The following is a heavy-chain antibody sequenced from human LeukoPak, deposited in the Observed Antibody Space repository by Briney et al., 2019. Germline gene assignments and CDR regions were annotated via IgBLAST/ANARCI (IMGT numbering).Heavy chain of an antibody. V-gene: IGHV4-34*01. Sequence: SETLSLTCAVYGGSFSGYYWSWIRQPPGKGLEWIGEINHSGSTNYNPSLKSRVTISVDTSKNQFSLKLSSVTAADTAVYYCARDRRRPIDSVTDYGVDYWGQGTLVTVSS. D-gene: IGHD4-17*01. J-gene: IGHJ4*02. CDR3: ARDRRRPIDSVTDYGVDY. CDR1: GGSFSGYY. CDR2: INHSGST.